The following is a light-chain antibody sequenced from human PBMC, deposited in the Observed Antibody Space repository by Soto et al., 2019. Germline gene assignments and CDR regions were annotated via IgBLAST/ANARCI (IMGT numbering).Light chain of an antibody. Sequence: QSSLTQPPSASGSPGQSVTISCTGTSSDVGGYNYVSWYQQHPGKAPKLMIYEVSKRPSGVPDRFSGSKSGNTASLTVSGLQAEDEADYYCSSYAGSNNPAYGVGNGTKVTVL. CDR3: SSYAGSNNPAYG. CDR2: EVS. CDR1: SSDVGGYNY. J-gene: IGLJ1*01. V-gene: IGLV2-8*01.